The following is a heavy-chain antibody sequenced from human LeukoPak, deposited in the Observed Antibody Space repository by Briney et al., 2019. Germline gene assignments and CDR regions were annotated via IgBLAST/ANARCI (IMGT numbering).Heavy chain of an antibody. Sequence: SETLSLTCTVSGGSISSSSYYWGWIRQPPGKGLEWIGSIYYSGSTYYNPSLKSRVTMSVDTSKNQFSLKLSSVTAADTAVYYCARVRALWFGKTYYFDYWGQGTLVTVSS. CDR3: ARVRALWFGKTYYFDY. CDR2: IYYSGST. J-gene: IGHJ4*02. V-gene: IGHV4-39*01. D-gene: IGHD3-10*01. CDR1: GGSISSSSYY.